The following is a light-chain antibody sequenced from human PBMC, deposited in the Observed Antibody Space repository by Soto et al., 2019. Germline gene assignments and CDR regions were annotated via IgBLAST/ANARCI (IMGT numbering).Light chain of an antibody. CDR1: QSISSN. Sequence: EIVMTQSPATLSASPGERVTLSCRASQSISSNLAWYQQKPGQAPRLLIYDATTRATGFPARFSGSGSGTDFTLTISSLQSEDFAVYYCQQYNNWPPWTFGQGTKVEV. CDR2: DAT. J-gene: IGKJ1*01. V-gene: IGKV3-15*01. CDR3: QQYNNWPPWT.